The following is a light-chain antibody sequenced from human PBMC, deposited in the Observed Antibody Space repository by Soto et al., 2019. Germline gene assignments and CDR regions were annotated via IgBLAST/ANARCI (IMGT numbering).Light chain of an antibody. CDR1: QSIGTN. CDR2: AVS. CDR3: QQTYSAPPL. V-gene: IGKV1-39*01. Sequence: DIQITQSPASVSASILEGGTRNCRASQSIGTNLNWYQQRPGKAPKLLIYAVSSLQSGVSSRFSGSGSGTDFTLSINSLQREDFATYYCQQTYSAPPLFGQGTKVDIK. J-gene: IGKJ1*01.